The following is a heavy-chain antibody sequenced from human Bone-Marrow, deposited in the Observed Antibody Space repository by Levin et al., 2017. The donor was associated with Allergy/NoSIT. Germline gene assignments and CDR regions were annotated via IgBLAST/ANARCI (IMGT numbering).Heavy chain of an antibody. CDR3: ARGSGYSYGSKGWDYYYYGMDV. Sequence: PGGSLRLSCTASGFTFTDYKMNWVRQVPGKGLEWILYISTSGATIEYADSVKGRFTVSRDNAKKSLYLQMDRLRADDTAVYYCARGSGYSYGSKGWDYYYYGMDVWGQGTAVTVSS. J-gene: IGHJ6*02. CDR2: ISTSGATI. D-gene: IGHD5-18*01. V-gene: IGHV3-48*03. CDR1: GFTFTDYK.